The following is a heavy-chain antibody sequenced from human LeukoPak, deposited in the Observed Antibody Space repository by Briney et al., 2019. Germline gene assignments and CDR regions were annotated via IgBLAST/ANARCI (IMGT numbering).Heavy chain of an antibody. CDR3: ARDGYYYDSSGYYGNFDY. CDR2: ISYDGSNK. V-gene: IGHV3-30-3*01. Sequence: GRSLRLSCAASGFTFSSYAMHWVRQAPGKGLEWVAVISYDGSNKYYADSVKGRFTISRDNSKNTLYLQMNSLRAEDTAVYYCARDGYYYDSSGYYGNFDYWGQGTLVTVSS. J-gene: IGHJ4*02. CDR1: GFTFSSYA. D-gene: IGHD3-22*01.